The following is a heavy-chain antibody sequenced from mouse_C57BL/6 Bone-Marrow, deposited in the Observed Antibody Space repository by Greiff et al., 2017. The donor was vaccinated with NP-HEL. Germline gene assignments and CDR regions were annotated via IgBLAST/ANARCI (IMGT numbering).Heavy chain of an antibody. CDR2: IYPGSGST. J-gene: IGHJ3*01. CDR3: ARRIYYDYDEGFAY. CDR1: GYTFTSYW. D-gene: IGHD2-4*01. Sequence: QVQLQQPGAELVKPGASVKMSCKASGYTFTSYWITWVKQRPGQGLEWIGDIYPGSGSTNYNEKFKSKATLTVDTSSSTAYMQLSSLTSEDSAVYYCARRIYYDYDEGFAYWGQGTLVTVSA. V-gene: IGHV1-55*01.